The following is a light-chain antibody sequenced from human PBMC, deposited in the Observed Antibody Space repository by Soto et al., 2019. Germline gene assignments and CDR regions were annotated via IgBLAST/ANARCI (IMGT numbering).Light chain of an antibody. V-gene: IGKV1-5*03. J-gene: IGKJ2*01. CDR2: KAS. Sequence: DIQMTQSPSTLSASVGDRVTITCRASQSISSWLAWYQQKPEKAPKLLIYKASSLQSGVPSRFSGSGPETEFTLTISSLQPDDFATYYCQQYSSHSPYTFGQGTKLEIK. CDR1: QSISSW. CDR3: QQYSSHSPYT.